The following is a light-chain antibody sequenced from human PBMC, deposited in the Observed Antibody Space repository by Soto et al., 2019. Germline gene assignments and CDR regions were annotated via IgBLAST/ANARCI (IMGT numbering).Light chain of an antibody. CDR2: DVT. V-gene: IGLV2-11*01. J-gene: IGLJ2*01. Sequence: QSALTQPRSVSGSPGQSVTISCTGTSSDVGGYNYVSWYQQYPGKAPKLMIYDVTERPSGVPDRFSGSKSGNTASLTISGLRADGEADYYCCSYAGSYTLGAFGGGTKLTVL. CDR3: CSYAGSYTLGA. CDR1: SSDVGGYNY.